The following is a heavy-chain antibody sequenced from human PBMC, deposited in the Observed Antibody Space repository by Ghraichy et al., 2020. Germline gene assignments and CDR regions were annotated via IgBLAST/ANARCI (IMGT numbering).Heavy chain of an antibody. D-gene: IGHD2-21*01. Sequence: GGSLRLSCAASGFTFSGYWMHWVRRAPGKGLVWVSGIDNDGSRSIDYADSVRGRFTISRDNTKNTLYLQMNSLRAEDTAVYYCARDYSPGYFDVWGRGTLVTVSS. CDR1: GFTFSGYW. J-gene: IGHJ2*01. V-gene: IGHV3-74*01. CDR2: IDNDGSRSI. CDR3: ARDYSPGYFDV.